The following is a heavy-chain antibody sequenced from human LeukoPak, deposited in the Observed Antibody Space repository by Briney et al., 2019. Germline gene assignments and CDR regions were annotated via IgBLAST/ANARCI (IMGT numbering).Heavy chain of an antibody. CDR2: IYHSGST. V-gene: IGHV4-38-2*02. CDR1: GYSISSGYY. J-gene: IGHJ4*02. CDR3: AREVGSSSSPFDY. D-gene: IGHD6-6*01. Sequence: SETLSLTCTVSGYSISSGYYWGWIRQPPGKGLEWIGSIYHSGSTYNNPSLKSRVTISVDTSKNQFSLKLSSVTAADTAVYYCAREVGSSSSPFDYWGQGTLVTVSS.